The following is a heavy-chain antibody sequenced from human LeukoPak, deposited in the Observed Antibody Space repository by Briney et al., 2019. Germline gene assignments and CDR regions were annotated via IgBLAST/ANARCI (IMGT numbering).Heavy chain of an antibody. CDR1: GFTFSSYA. J-gene: IGHJ4*02. CDR2: ISYDGTNK. D-gene: IGHD3/OR15-3a*01. V-gene: IGHV3-30-3*02. Sequence: GGSLRLSCAASGFTFSSYAMHWVRQAPGKGLEWVAVISYDGTNKKYADSVKGRFTISRDNPKNTVYLQMNSVRAEDTAVYYCAKSGKSDRNDFFTTKQKQLDYWGQGTLLTVSS. CDR3: AKSGKSDRNDFFTTKQKQLDY.